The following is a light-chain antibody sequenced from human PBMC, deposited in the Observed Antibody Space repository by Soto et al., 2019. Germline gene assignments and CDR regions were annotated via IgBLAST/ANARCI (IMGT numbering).Light chain of an antibody. Sequence: HCVLTHPLSASGSSREARTISCKKTSSDVGEYNVSWYQQHPGKAPKIMIYEVSKPPSRVPYPFSGSQAGSQAPLTISWPQARNGADNYCCPYRGITNYAFGPGTK. V-gene: IGLV2-8*01. CDR3: CPYRGITNYA. CDR1: SSDVGEYN. CDR2: EVS. J-gene: IGLJ1*01.